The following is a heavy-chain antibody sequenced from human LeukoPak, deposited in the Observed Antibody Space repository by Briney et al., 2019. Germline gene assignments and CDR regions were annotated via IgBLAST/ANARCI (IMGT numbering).Heavy chain of an antibody. J-gene: IGHJ4*02. CDR3: TRVWQQLVEGGHYFDY. CDR1: GFTFSSYS. V-gene: IGHV3-48*01. D-gene: IGHD6-13*01. Sequence: GGSLRLSCAASGFTFSSYSMNWVRQAPGKGLEWVSYISSSSSTIYYADSVKGRFTISRDNAKNSLYLQMNSLRAEDTAVYYCTRVWQQLVEGGHYFDYWGQGTLVTVSS. CDR2: ISSSSSTI.